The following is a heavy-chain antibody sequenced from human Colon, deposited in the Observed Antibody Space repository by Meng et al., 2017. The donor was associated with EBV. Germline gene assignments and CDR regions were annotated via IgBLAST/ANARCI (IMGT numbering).Heavy chain of an antibody. V-gene: IGHV4-30-4*01. J-gene: IGHJ2*01. CDR3: ARVAWRQWSFDL. CDR1: GGSISSGAYY. D-gene: IGHD5-18*01. Sequence: HVRRQQTGPSLMKPSPPLSPPSPVSGGSISSGAYYWSWIRQPPGKGLELIGHIYYSGSTSYNPSLTRRVTISVDTSNNQFSLKLSSVTAADTAVYYCARVAWRQWSFDLWGRGTLVTVSS. CDR2: IYYSGST.